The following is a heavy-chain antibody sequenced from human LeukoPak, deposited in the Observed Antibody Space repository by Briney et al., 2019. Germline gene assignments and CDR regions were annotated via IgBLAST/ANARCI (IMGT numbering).Heavy chain of an antibody. Sequence: PGGSLGLSCAASGFTFSSYAMSWVRQAPGKGLEWVSAISGSGGSTYYADSVKGRFTISRDNSKNTLYLQMNSLRAEDTAVYYCAKHGGYSSGYGMDVWGQGTTVTVSS. D-gene: IGHD6-19*01. CDR3: AKHGGYSSGYGMDV. CDR1: GFTFSSYA. J-gene: IGHJ6*02. V-gene: IGHV3-23*01. CDR2: ISGSGGST.